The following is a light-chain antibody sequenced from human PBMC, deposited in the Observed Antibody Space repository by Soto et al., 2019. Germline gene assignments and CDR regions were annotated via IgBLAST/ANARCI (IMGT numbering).Light chain of an antibody. V-gene: IGKV1-12*01. CDR1: QGISNW. J-gene: IGKJ2*01. CDR3: QQANSFPPT. Sequence: DIQMTQSPSSASAAGGDRVTITCRASQGISNWLAWYQQKPGKAPHLLIFAASSWQSGVPSRFSGSGSGTEFTLTVSDLQPADLSTYYCQQANSFPPTFGQGHKLEIK. CDR2: AAS.